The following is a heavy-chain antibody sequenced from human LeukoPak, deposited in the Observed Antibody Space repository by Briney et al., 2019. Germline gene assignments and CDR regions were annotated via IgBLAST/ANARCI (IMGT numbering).Heavy chain of an antibody. V-gene: IGHV3-23*01. CDR1: GFTFSSYA. Sequence: GGCLRLSCAASGFTFSSYAMSWVRQAPGKGLEWVSSISGSGGSTYYAASVKGRFTISRDNSKNTLYLQMNSLRAEDTAVYYCAKDQAYYYDSSGYYYLDYWGQGTLVTVSS. CDR2: ISGSGGST. CDR3: AKDQAYYYDSSGYYYLDY. D-gene: IGHD3-22*01. J-gene: IGHJ4*02.